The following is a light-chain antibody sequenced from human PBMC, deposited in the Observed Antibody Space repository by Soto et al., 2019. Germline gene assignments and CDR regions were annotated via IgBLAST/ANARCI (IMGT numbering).Light chain of an antibody. J-gene: IGKJ1*01. Sequence: IVLTQSPGTLSLSPGERATLSCRASRYVGSSFLAWYQQKPGQAPRLLIYDATSRATGIPDRFSGSGSGTDFTLTISRLEPEDFAVYYCQQYDSSRTFGQGTKVEIK. CDR3: QQYDSSRT. CDR1: RYVGSSF. CDR2: DAT. V-gene: IGKV3-20*01.